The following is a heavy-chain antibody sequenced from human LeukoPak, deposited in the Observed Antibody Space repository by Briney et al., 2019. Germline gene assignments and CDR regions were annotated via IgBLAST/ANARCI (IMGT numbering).Heavy chain of an antibody. CDR3: ARDMVAAGNWFDP. V-gene: IGHV4-59*01. CDR1: GGSISSYY. J-gene: IGHJ5*02. Sequence: PSETLSLTCTVSGGSISSYYWSWIRQPPGKGLEWIGYIYYSGSTNYNPSLKSRVTISVDTSKNQFSLKLSSVTAADTAVYYCARDMVAAGNWFDPWGQGTLVTVSS. D-gene: IGHD2-15*01. CDR2: IYYSGST.